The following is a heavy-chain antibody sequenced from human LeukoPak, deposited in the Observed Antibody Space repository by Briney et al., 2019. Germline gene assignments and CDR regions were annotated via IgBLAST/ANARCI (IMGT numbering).Heavy chain of an antibody. D-gene: IGHD1-26*01. Sequence: GSLRLSCAASGFTFSSSAMSWVRQVPGKGLVWVSRINEDGSITNYADSVKGRFTISRDNAENTLYLQMNSLTAEDTAVYYCGRDLGGRSGYWGLGTLVTVSS. V-gene: IGHV3-74*01. J-gene: IGHJ4*02. CDR1: GFTFSSSA. CDR3: GRDLGGRSGY. CDR2: INEDGSIT.